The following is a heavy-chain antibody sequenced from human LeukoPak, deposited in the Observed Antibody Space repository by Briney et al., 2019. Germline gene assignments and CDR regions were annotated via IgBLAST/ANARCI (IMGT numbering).Heavy chain of an antibody. Sequence: ASVKVSCKASGGTFSSYAISWVRQAPGHRLEWMGRIIPILGIANYAQKFQGRVTITADKSTSTAYMELSSLRSEDTAVYYCARDIYGSGSYYSPYYFDYWGQGTLVTVSS. CDR3: ARDIYGSGSYYSPYYFDY. J-gene: IGHJ4*02. V-gene: IGHV1-69*04. D-gene: IGHD3-10*01. CDR1: GGTFSSYA. CDR2: IIPILGIA.